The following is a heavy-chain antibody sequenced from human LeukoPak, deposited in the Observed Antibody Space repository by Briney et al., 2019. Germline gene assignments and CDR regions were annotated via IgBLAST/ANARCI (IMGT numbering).Heavy chain of an antibody. CDR1: GFTFSSYS. V-gene: IGHV3-48*02. J-gene: IGHJ4*02. CDR3: ARDYGDLPARVPYFDY. CDR2: ISSSSSMI. D-gene: IGHD4-17*01. Sequence: GGSLRLSCAASGFTFSSYSMNRVRQAPGKGLEWVSYISSSSSMIYYADSVKGRFTISRDNAKNSLYLQMKSLRDEDTAIYYCARDYGDLPARVPYFDYWGQGTLVTVSS.